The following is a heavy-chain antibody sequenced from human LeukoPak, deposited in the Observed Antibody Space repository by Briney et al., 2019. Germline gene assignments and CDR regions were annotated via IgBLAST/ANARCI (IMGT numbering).Heavy chain of an antibody. V-gene: IGHV3-49*04. D-gene: IGHD5-18*01. CDR2: IRSKTYGGTT. CDR3: TRGPTQLRLYYGMDV. J-gene: IGHJ6*02. CDR1: GFTFGDHP. Sequence: GGSLRLSCTTYGFTFGDHPMSWVRQAPGKGREGVGFIRSKTYGGTTEYAASVKGRFTISRDDSKSIAYLQMNSLKTEDTALYYCTRGPTQLRLYYGMDVWGQGTTVTVSS.